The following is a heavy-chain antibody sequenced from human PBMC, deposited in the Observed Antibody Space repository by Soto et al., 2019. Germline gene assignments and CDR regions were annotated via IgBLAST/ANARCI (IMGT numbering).Heavy chain of an antibody. Sequence: GGSLRLSCAASGFTFSSYEMNWVRQAPGKGLEWVSYISSSGSTIYYADSVKGRFTISRDNAKNSLYLQMNSLRAEDTAVYYCARSPYYDFWSGGNYFDYWGQGTLVTVS. J-gene: IGHJ4*02. D-gene: IGHD3-3*01. CDR3: ARSPYYDFWSGGNYFDY. CDR2: ISSSGSTI. V-gene: IGHV3-48*03. CDR1: GFTFSSYE.